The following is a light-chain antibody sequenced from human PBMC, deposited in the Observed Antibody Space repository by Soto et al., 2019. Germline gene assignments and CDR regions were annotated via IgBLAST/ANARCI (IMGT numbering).Light chain of an antibody. V-gene: IGLV1-47*01. Sequence: QSLLAQPPSASGTTWQRVTISCSGGSSNIGTNYVYWYQQLPGTAPKLLIYRNNLRPSGVPDRFSASKSGTSASLAISGLRSEDEADYFCAGWDDSLHGLLFGAGTKVTVL. J-gene: IGLJ1*01. CDR3: AGWDDSLHGLL. CDR1: SSNIGTNY. CDR2: RNN.